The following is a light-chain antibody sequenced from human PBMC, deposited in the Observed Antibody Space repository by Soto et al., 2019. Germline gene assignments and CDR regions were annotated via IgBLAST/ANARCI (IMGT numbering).Light chain of an antibody. CDR2: GAS. CDR1: QSVSSSF. J-gene: IGKJ3*01. V-gene: IGKV3-20*01. CDR3: QHYGKSPPAYT. Sequence: EIVLTQSPGTLSLSPGERATLSCRASQSVSSSFLAWYQQRPGQAPRLLIFGASYRASGIPDSFSGSGSGTDLTLTISRLEPEDFAVYYCQHYGKSPPAYTFGPGTNVD.